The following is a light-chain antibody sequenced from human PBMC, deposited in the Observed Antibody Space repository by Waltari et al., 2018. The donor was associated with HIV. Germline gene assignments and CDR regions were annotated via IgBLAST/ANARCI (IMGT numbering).Light chain of an antibody. CDR2: DGT. Sequence: QSALTQPASVSGSPGQAITISCTGSRRDVGTYDYISWSQQHPGTAPKLLISDGTERPSGISNRFSGSKSGTTASLTISGIQAEDEAEYFCCSFAGSNFVFGSGTKVTVL. CDR3: CSFAGSNFV. J-gene: IGLJ1*01. V-gene: IGLV2-23*01. CDR1: RRDVGTYDY.